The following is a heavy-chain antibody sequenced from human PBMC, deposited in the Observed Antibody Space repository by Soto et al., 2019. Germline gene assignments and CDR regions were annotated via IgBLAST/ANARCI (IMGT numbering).Heavy chain of an antibody. CDR1: GYTFTGYA. CDR3: ARAVAVPADFDY. J-gene: IGHJ4*02. Sequence: ASVKVSCKASGYTFTGYAMHWVRQAPGQRLEWMGWSNAGNGNTKYSQKFQGRVTITRDTSASTADMELSSLRSEDTAVYYCARAVAVPADFDYWGQGTLLTVSS. CDR2: SNAGNGNT. V-gene: IGHV1-3*01. D-gene: IGHD6-19*01.